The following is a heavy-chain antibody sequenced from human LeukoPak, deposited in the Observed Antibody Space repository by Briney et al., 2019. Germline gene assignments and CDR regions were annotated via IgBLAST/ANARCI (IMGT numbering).Heavy chain of an antibody. CDR3: ARDPFEVAAAGQGPDY. Sequence: ASVKVSCKASGGTFSSYAISWVRQAPGQGLEWMGRIIPILGIANYAQKFQGRVTITADKSTSTAYMELSSLRSEDTAVYYCARDPFEVAAAGQGPDYWGQGTLVTVSS. D-gene: IGHD6-13*01. CDR1: GGTFSSYA. J-gene: IGHJ4*02. CDR2: IIPILGIA. V-gene: IGHV1-69*04.